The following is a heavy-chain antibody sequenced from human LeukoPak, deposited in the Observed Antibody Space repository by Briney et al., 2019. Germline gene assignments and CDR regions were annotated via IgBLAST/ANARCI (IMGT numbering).Heavy chain of an antibody. D-gene: IGHD3-22*01. CDR2: VAWNSGDL. CDR1: GFTFDDYA. V-gene: IGHV3-9*01. J-gene: IGHJ5*02. Sequence: GGSLRLSCAASGFTFDDYAMHWVRQAPGKGLEWVSGVAWNSGDLGYADSVKGRFTISRDNAKNSLYLQMNSLRAEDTAWYYCAKGKGYDCSGYNIPDLWGQGTLVTVSS. CDR3: AKGKGYDCSGYNIPDL.